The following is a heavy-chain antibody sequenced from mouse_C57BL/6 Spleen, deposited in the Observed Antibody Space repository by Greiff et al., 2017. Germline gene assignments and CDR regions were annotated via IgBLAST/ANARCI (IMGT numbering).Heavy chain of an antibody. CDR2: SYPGGGYT. CDR1: GYTFTNYW. Sequence: VQLHQSGAELVRPGTSVKMSCKASGYTFTNYWIGWAKQRPGHGLEWIGDSYPGGGYTNYNEKFKGKATLTADKSSSTAYMQFSSLTSEDSAIYYCARTGTDAMDYWGQGTSVTVSS. J-gene: IGHJ4*01. D-gene: IGHD4-1*01. CDR3: ARTGTDAMDY. V-gene: IGHV1-63*01.